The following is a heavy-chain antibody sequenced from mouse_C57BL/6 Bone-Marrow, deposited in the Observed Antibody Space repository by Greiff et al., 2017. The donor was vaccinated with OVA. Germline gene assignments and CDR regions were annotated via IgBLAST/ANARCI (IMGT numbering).Heavy chain of an antibody. CDR3: AINGPYYYAMDY. CDR2: INPYNGGT. D-gene: IGHD1-1*02. CDR1: GYTFTDYY. V-gene: IGHV1-19*01. Sequence: VQLKQSGPVLVKPGASVKMSCKASGYTFTDYYMNWVKQSHGKSLEWIGVINPYNGGTSYNQKFKGKATLTVDKSSSTAYMELNSLTSEDSAVYYCAINGPYYYAMDYWGQGTSVTVSS. J-gene: IGHJ4*01.